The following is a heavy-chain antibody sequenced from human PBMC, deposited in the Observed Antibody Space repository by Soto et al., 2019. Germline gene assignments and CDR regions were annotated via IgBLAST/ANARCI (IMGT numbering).Heavy chain of an antibody. D-gene: IGHD3-3*01. V-gene: IGHV3-64D*06. Sequence: GGSLRLSCSASGLTFSNYNMHWVRQAPGKGLEYVSAISGNGGSTYYEDSVKGRFTISRDNSKNTLYLQMSSLRAEDTAVYYCATKVFWSGYPDYWGQGTLVTVSS. CDR1: GLTFSNYN. CDR2: ISGNGGST. J-gene: IGHJ4*02. CDR3: ATKVFWSGYPDY.